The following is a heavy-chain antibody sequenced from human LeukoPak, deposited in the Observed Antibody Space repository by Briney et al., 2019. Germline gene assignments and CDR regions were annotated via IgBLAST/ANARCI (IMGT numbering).Heavy chain of an antibody. CDR3: ARVTDYYDSSGSVFDY. CDR1: GGSISSGGYS. CDR2: IYYSGST. D-gene: IGHD3-22*01. J-gene: IGHJ4*02. V-gene: IGHV4-31*03. Sequence: PSETLSLTCTVSGGSISSGGYSWSWIRQHPGKGLEWIGYIYYSGSTYYNPSLKSRVTISVDTSKNQFSLKLSSVTAADTAVYYCARVTDYYDSSGSVFDYWGQGTLVTVSS.